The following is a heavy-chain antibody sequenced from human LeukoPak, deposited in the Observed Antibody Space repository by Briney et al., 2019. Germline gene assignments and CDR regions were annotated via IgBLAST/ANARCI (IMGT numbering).Heavy chain of an antibody. V-gene: IGHV4-59*13. D-gene: IGHD3-3*01. CDR3: ARTVHYDFWSGYVY. CDR2: IYYSGST. Sequence: KPSESLALTCTVSGGSISSYYWSWIRQPPGKGLEWSGYIYYSGSTNYNPSLKSRVTISVDTSKNQFSLKLSSVTAADTAVYYCARTVHYDFWSGYVYWGQGTLVTVSS. J-gene: IGHJ4*02. CDR1: GGSISSYY.